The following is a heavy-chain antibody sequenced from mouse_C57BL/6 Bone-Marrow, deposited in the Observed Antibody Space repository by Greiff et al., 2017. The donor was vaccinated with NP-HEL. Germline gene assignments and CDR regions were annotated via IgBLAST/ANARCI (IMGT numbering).Heavy chain of an antibody. CDR1: GYAFTNYL. CDR2: INPGSGGT. D-gene: IGHD5-2*01. V-gene: IGHV1-54*01. Sequence: QVQLQQSGAELVRPGTSVKVSCKASGYAFTNYLIEWVKQRPGQGLEWIGVINPGSGGTNYNEKFKGKATLTADKSSSTAYMQLSSLTSEDSAVYFCASEGNRISWFAYWGQGTLVTVSA. J-gene: IGHJ3*01. CDR3: ASEGNRISWFAY.